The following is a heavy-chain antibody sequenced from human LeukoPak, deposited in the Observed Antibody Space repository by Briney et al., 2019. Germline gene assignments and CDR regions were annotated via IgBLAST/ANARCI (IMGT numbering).Heavy chain of an antibody. Sequence: PGGSLRLSCAASGFTFSSYSMMWVRQAPGKGLEWVSYISSSSTTIHYADSAKGRFTISRDNAKNSLYLQMNSLRAEDTAVYYCARAHNWKYGSFDFWGQGTLVTVSS. CDR1: GFTFSSYS. CDR3: ARAHNWKYGSFDF. J-gene: IGHJ4*02. V-gene: IGHV3-48*01. D-gene: IGHD1-7*01. CDR2: ISSSSTTI.